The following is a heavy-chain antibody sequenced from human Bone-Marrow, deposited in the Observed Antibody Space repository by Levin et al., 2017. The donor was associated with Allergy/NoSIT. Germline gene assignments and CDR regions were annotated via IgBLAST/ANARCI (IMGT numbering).Heavy chain of an antibody. CDR1: GFIFADYA. CDR2: LDGSSGKT. Sequence: GGSLRLSCTISGFIFADYAMNWVRQAPGRGLEWVSSLDGSSGKTHYADVVKGRFTISREYSKNTLFLQRNSLRVEDTARYYCAKAGTTVMLDYSYLDVWGEGTAVTVSS. D-gene: IGHD4-17*01. CDR3: AKAGTTVMLDYSYLDV. V-gene: IGHV3-23*01. J-gene: IGHJ6*03.